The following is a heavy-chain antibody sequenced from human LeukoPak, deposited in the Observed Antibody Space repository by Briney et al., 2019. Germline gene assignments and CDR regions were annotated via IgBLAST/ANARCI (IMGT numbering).Heavy chain of an antibody. CDR2: ISGSGGST. V-gene: IGHV3-23*01. CDR3: AKGYYGSGSYYMSY. CDR1: GFTFSSYA. J-gene: IGHJ4*02. D-gene: IGHD3-10*01. Sequence: GGSLRLSCAASGFTFSSYAMSWVRQAPGKGLEWVSAISGSGGSTYYADSVKGRFTISRDNSKNTLYLQMNSLRAEDTAVYYCAKGYYGSGSYYMSYWGQGILVTVSS.